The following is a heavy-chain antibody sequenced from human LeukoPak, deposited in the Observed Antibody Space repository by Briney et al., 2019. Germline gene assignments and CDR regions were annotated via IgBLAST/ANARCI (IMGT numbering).Heavy chain of an antibody. V-gene: IGHV1-18*01. Sequence: ASVQVSCEASGYTFTNYGISWVRQAPGQGLEWMGWISTYNANTNYAQKLQGRVTMTTDTSTSTAYMELSSLRSEDTAVYYCARRQPGGDIVVVPASGHYYYGMDVWGQGTTVTVFS. CDR2: ISTYNANT. CDR1: GYTFTNYG. D-gene: IGHD2-2*01. J-gene: IGHJ6*02. CDR3: ARRQPGGDIVVVPASGHYYYGMDV.